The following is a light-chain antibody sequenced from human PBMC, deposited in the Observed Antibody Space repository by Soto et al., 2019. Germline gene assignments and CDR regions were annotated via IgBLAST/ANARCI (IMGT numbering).Light chain of an antibody. CDR2: EVS. V-gene: IGLV2-8*01. CDR1: SSDVGGYNY. J-gene: IGLJ2*01. Sequence: QSALTQPPSASGSPGQSVTISCTGTSSDVGGYNYVSWYQQHPGKAPKLMIYEVSKRPSGVPDRFSGSKSGNTASLTVSRLQAEDEADYYCSSYAGSNNRVVFGGGTKLTVL. CDR3: SSYAGSNNRVV.